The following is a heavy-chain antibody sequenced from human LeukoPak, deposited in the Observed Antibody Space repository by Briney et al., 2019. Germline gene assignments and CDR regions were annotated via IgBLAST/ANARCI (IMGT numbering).Heavy chain of an antibody. CDR2: ISSSGSTI. J-gene: IGHJ6*03. CDR3: ARDLEVSHYDFWSGYSVGAEGSYYMDV. CDR1: GFTFSSYE. D-gene: IGHD3-3*01. V-gene: IGHV3-48*03. Sequence: GGSLRLSCAASGFTFSSYEMNWVRQAPGKGLEWVSYISSSGSTIYYADSVKGRFTISRDNAKNSLYLQMNSLRAEDTAVYYCARDLEVSHYDFWSGYSVGAEGSYYMDVWGKGTTVTVSS.